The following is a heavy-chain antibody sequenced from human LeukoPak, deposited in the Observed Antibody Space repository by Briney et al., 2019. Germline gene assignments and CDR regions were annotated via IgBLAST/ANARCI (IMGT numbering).Heavy chain of an antibody. J-gene: IGHJ4*02. CDR3: ARDRMDYYDSSGYFDY. D-gene: IGHD3-22*01. CDR1: GFTFSSYA. V-gene: IGHV3-30-3*01. CDR2: ISYDGSNK. Sequence: GGSLRLSCAASGFTFSSYAMHWVRQAPGKGLEWVAVISYDGSNKYYVDSVKGRFTISRDNSKNTLYLQMNSLRAEDTAVYYCARDRMDYYDSSGYFDYWGQGTLVTVSS.